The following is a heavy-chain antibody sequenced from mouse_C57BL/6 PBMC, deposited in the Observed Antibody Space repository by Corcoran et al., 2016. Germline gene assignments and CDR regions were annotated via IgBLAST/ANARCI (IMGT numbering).Heavy chain of an antibody. CDR2: IYPGSGNT. Sequence: QVQLKQSGAELVRPGASVKLSCKASGYTFTDYYINWVKQRPGQGLEWIARIYPGSGNTYYNEKFKGKATLTAEKSSSTAYMQFSSLTSEDSAVYFCARRGGTLYYFDYWGQGTTLTVSS. CDR1: GYTFTDYY. V-gene: IGHV1-76*01. D-gene: IGHD4-1*01. CDR3: ARRGGTLYYFDY. J-gene: IGHJ2*01.